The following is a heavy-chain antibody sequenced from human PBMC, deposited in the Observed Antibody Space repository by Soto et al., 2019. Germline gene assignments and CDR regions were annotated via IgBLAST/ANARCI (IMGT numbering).Heavy chain of an antibody. CDR1: GGSISSGEYD. CDR2: IYYSGSP. V-gene: IGHV4-30-4*01. J-gene: IGHJ6*02. D-gene: IGHD6-13*01. CDR3: ASEAAAGTDYYYGMDV. Sequence: QVQLQESGPGLVKPSQTLSLTCTVSGGSISSGEYDWSCIRQPPGTGLEWIGYIYYSGSPYYDPSMKSRVTISVDTSKNQFSLKLSSVTAADTTVYYCASEAAAGTDYYYGMDVWGQGTTVTVSS.